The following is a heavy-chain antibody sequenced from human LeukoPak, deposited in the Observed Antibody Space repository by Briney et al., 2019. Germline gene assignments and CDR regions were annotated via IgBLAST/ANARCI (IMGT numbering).Heavy chain of an antibody. Sequence: GESLQISCKASGYSFTNYWIAWVRQLPGKGLEWMGIIYPGDSDTRYSPSFQGQVTISADKSISTAYLQWSSLEASDTAMYYCARQEAVDYFDYWGQGTLVTVSS. CDR2: IYPGDSDT. V-gene: IGHV5-51*01. D-gene: IGHD6-19*01. J-gene: IGHJ4*02. CDR3: ARQEAVDYFDY. CDR1: GYSFTNYW.